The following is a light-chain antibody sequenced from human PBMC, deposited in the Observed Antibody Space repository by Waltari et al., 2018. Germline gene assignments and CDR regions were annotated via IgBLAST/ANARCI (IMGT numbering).Light chain of an antibody. V-gene: IGKV3-20*01. CDR1: ESIGADY. CDR2: GAS. Sequence: ENVLSQSPGPLSLSPGGRATLSCRASESIGADYLAWYQKKPGLAPRLLIYGASTRATGVPDRCSVSGSGTDFTLTISRLEPEDFAVYYCQQYHSLPWTFGQGTKVDIK. CDR3: QQYHSLPWT. J-gene: IGKJ1*01.